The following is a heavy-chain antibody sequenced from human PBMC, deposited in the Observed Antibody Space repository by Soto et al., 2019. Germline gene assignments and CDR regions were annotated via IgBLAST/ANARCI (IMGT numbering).Heavy chain of an antibody. CDR2: MNPNSGNT. J-gene: IGHJ4*02. V-gene: IGHV1-8*02. Sequence: GASVKVSCKASGYTFNTFDIYCVRQATGHGLEWMGWMNPNSGNTDYAQELRGRVTMTRNTSNTTAYMELTSLTSDDTGVYYCAGGNFRYWGQGTLVTVSS. CDR1: GYTFNTFD. CDR3: AGGNFRY.